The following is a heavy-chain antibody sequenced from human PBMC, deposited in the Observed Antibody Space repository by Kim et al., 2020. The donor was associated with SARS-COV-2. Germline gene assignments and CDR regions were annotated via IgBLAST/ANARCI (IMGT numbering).Heavy chain of an antibody. D-gene: IGHD4-17*01. V-gene: IGHV3-33*05. CDR3: ARESGLKYGDGLDY. Sequence: GGSLRLSCAASGFTFSSYGMNWVRQAPGKGLEWVAVISYDGSNKYYADSVKGRFTISRDNSKNKLYLQMNSLRAEDTAVYYCARESGLKYGDGLDYWG. CDR1: GFTFSSYG. CDR2: ISYDGSNK. J-gene: IGHJ4*01.